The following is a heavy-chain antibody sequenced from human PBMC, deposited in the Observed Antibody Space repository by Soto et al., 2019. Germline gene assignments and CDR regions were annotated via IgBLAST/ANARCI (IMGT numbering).Heavy chain of an antibody. V-gene: IGHV3-23*01. CDR3: ATPHYDILDY. D-gene: IGHD3-9*01. CDR1: GFTFSSYA. CDR2: INEGPGDT. Sequence: VQLLESGGGLVQPGGSLRLSCAASGFTFSSYAMSWVRQAPGKGLEWVSAINEGPGDTFYADSVKGRFTISRDDSKDKLYLQLNRLRGEDTAIYCCATPHYDILDYWGQGTLVTVSS. J-gene: IGHJ4*02.